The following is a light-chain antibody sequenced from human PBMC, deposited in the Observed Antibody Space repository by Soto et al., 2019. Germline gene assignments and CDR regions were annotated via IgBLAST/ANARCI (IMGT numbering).Light chain of an antibody. CDR2: WAS. V-gene: IGKV4-1*01. CDR1: QSVLDSSNNKNY. CDR3: QQYYSSPFT. Sequence: DIVMTQSPDSLAVSLGERATINCKSSQSVLDSSNNKNYIAWYQQKPGQPPKLLIYWASTRESGVPDRFSGSGSGTDFTLTINSLQAEDVAVYYCQQYYSSPFTFCGGTKVDIK. J-gene: IGKJ4*01.